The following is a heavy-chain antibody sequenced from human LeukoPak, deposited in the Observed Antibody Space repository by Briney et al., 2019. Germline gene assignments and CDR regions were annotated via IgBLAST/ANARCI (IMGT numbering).Heavy chain of an antibody. Sequence: ASVTVSCKASGGTFSSYAISWVRQAPGQGLEWMGWIIPILGIANYAQKFQGRVTITADKSTSTAYMELSSLRSEDAAVYYCATPGNSGYEMSLDYWGQGTLVTASS. CDR1: GGTFSSYA. CDR2: IIPILGIA. V-gene: IGHV1-69*10. D-gene: IGHD5-12*01. CDR3: ATPGNSGYEMSLDY. J-gene: IGHJ4*02.